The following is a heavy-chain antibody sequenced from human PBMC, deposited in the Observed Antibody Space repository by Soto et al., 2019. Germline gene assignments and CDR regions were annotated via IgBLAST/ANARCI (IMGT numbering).Heavy chain of an antibody. Sequence: QVQLVHSGAEVKKPGASVKVSCKASGYTFTSYDINWVRQATGQGLEWMGWMNPHSGKTGYAQKFQGRVTMTRNTSKSTAYMELSSLTSEDTAVYYCARRIVPAAAGIGMDVWGQGTTVTVSS. CDR2: MNPHSGKT. J-gene: IGHJ6*02. D-gene: IGHD2-2*01. V-gene: IGHV1-8*01. CDR1: GYTFTSYD. CDR3: ARRIVPAAAGIGMDV.